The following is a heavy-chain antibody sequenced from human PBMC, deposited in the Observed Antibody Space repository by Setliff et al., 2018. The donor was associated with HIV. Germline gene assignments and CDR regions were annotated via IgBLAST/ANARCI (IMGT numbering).Heavy chain of an antibody. CDR1: GFTFNTYS. J-gene: IGHJ6*03. V-gene: IGHV3-48*04. CDR2: ISSGSRTM. Sequence: HPGGSLRLSCAASGFTFNTYSMNWVRQAPGKGLEWVSYISSGSRTMFYADYVRGRFTISRDNAKNSLYLQMDRLRVEDTAIYYCARDRGDYYYYMDVWGKGTTVTVSS. CDR3: ARDRGDYYYYMDV.